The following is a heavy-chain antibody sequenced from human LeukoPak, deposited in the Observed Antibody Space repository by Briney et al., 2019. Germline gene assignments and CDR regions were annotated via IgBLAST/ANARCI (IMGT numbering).Heavy chain of an antibody. CDR1: GVTFSSYG. D-gene: IGHD1-26*01. Sequence: GGSLRLSCAASGVTFSSYGMHWVRQAPGKGLEWVAFIRYDGSNKYYADSVKGRFTISRDNSKNTLYLQMNSLGAEDTAVYYCAKDRGATIDYYYYMDGWGKGTTVTVSS. CDR3: AKDRGATIDYYYYMDG. J-gene: IGHJ6*03. CDR2: IRYDGSNK. V-gene: IGHV3-30*02.